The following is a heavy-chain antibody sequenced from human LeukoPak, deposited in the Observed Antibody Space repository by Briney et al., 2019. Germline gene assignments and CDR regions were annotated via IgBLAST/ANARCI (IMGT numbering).Heavy chain of an antibody. Sequence: SETLSLTCAVYGGSFSDYYWSWIRQPPGKGLEWIGEITHSGSTNYNPSLKSRVTISVDTSKNQFSLKLSSVTAADTAVYYCAETITMVRGAKNYFYYGMDVWGQGTTVTVSS. J-gene: IGHJ6*02. CDR3: AETITMVRGAKNYFYYGMDV. CDR1: GGSFSDYY. D-gene: IGHD3-10*01. CDR2: ITHSGST. V-gene: IGHV4-34*01.